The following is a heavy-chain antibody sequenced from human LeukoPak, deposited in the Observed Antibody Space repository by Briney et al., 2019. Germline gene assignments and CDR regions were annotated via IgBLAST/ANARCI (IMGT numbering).Heavy chain of an antibody. CDR1: SGSISPYY. CDR3: ARDWVEWETQYYYYYMDV. D-gene: IGHD1-26*01. J-gene: IGHJ6*03. V-gene: IGHV4-59*01. CDR2: VYYSGST. Sequence: SETLSLTCTVSSGSISPYYWSWIRQPPGKGLEWIGYVYYSGSTNYNPSLKSRVTISLETSKNQFSLKLSSVTAADTAVYYCARDWVEWETQYYYYYMDVWGKGTTVTVSS.